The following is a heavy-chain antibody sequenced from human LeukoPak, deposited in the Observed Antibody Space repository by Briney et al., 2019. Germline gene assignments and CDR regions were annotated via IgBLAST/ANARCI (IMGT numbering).Heavy chain of an antibody. CDR2: IYSGGST. V-gene: IGHV3-53*01. J-gene: IGHJ4*02. CDR1: GFTVINNY. D-gene: IGHD3-3*01. Sequence: PGGSLRLSCAASGFTVINNYMSWVRQAPGKGLHWVSVIYSGGSTFYEDSVKGRFTISRDNSKNTLYLQMNSLRAEDTAIYYCARDERLLSFLKWGQGTLVTVSS. CDR3: ARDERLLSFLK.